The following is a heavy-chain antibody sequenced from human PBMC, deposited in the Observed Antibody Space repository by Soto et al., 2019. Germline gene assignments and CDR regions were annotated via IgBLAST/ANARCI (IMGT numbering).Heavy chain of an antibody. CDR3: AKDMDCSSTSCYYYYYYGMDV. CDR2: IKQDGSEK. V-gene: IGHV3-7*03. D-gene: IGHD2-2*01. Sequence: GGSLRLSCAASGFTFSSYWMSWVRQAPGKGLEWVANIKQDGSEKYYVDSVKGRFTISRDNAKNSLYLQMNSLRAEDTALYYCAKDMDCSSTSCYYYYYYGMDVWGQGTTVTVSS. J-gene: IGHJ6*02. CDR1: GFTFSSYW.